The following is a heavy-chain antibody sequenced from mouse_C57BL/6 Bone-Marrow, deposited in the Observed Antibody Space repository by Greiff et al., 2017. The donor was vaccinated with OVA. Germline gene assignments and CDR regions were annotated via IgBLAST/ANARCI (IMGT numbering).Heavy chain of an antibody. J-gene: IGHJ2*01. V-gene: IGHV1-72*01. CDR2: IDPNSGGT. Sequence: KPGRGLEWIGRIDPNSGGTKYNEKFKSKATLTVDKPSSTAYMQLSSLTSEDSAVYYCARYYGSSYFDYWGQGTTLTVSS. CDR3: ARYYGSSYFDY. D-gene: IGHD1-1*01.